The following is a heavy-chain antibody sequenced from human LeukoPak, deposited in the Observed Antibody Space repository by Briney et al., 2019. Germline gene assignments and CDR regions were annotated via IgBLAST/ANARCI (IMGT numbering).Heavy chain of an antibody. CDR3: ARAISGSLDY. V-gene: IGHV6-1*01. J-gene: IGHJ4*02. D-gene: IGHD1-26*01. Sequence: SVKSRITINPDSSKNQVSLQLNSVTPEDTAVYYCARAISGSLDYWGQGTLVTVPP.